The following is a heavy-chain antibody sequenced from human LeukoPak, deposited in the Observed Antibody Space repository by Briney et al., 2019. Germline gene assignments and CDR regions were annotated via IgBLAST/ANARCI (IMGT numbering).Heavy chain of an antibody. Sequence: GGSLRLSCAASGFTFSSYWMHWVRQAPGKGLVWVSRINSDGSSTYYADSVKGRFSISRDNAKNTLYLQMNSLRAEDTAVYYCTRGYGDWFDPWGQGTLVTVSS. CDR1: GFTFSSYW. D-gene: IGHD5-18*01. CDR3: TRGYGDWFDP. J-gene: IGHJ5*02. V-gene: IGHV3-74*01. CDR2: INSDGSST.